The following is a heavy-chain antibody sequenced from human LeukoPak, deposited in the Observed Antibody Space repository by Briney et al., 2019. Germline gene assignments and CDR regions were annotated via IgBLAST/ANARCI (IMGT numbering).Heavy chain of an antibody. V-gene: IGHV3-7*01. J-gene: IGHJ4*02. CDR3: ASEGGLGSLDY. D-gene: IGHD3-10*01. CDR2: IKQDGSEK. Sequence: GGSLRLSCAASGFTFSSYWMSWVRQAPGKGLEWVANIKQDGSEKYYVDSVKGRFTISRDNAKNSLYLQMNSLRAEDTAVYYCASEGGLGSLDYWGQGTLVTVSS. CDR1: GFTFSSYW.